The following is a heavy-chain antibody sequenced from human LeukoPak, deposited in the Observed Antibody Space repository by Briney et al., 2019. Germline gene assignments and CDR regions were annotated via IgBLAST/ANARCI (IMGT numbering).Heavy chain of an antibody. J-gene: IGHJ4*02. V-gene: IGHV3-23*01. Sequence: PGGSLRLSCAGSGFTFSSYAMSWVRQAPGKGLEWVSDISGSSGGAKYADSVKGRFAISRDISKNTLFLQLNSLRGEDTAVYYCAEGALPGPAYYFDYWGQGTLVTVSS. CDR3: AEGALPGPAYYFDY. D-gene: IGHD2-8*02. CDR2: ISGSSGGA. CDR1: GFTFSSYA.